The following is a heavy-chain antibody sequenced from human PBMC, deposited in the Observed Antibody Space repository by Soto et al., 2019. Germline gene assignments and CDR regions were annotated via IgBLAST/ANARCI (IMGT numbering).Heavy chain of an antibody. J-gene: IGHJ4*02. CDR3: ASFYYDILTGDRPKEVDY. D-gene: IGHD3-9*01. CDR2: IYRGGRT. V-gene: IGHV4-38-2*01. Sequence: SGTLTLTCAVSGYSINSGCNWGGSRQPPRKGLERIGSIYRGGRTYYNPSVKSRVTISIDTSKNQVSLKVTSVTAADTAVYHCASFYYDILTGDRPKEVDYWGQGTLVTVSS. CDR1: GYSINSGCN.